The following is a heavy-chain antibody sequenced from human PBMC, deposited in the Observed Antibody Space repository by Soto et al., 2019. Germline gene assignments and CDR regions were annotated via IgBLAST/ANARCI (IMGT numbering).Heavy chain of an antibody. J-gene: IGHJ5*02. V-gene: IGHV3-7*01. CDR2: IKQDGSEK. D-gene: IGHD3-16*01. CDR3: ARGGRDAYNWFDP. CDR1: GFTFSSYW. Sequence: EAQLVESGGGLVQPGGSLRVSCAVSGFTFSSYWMSWVRQAPGKGLEWVAKIKQDGSEKDYVDSVKGRFTISRDNANNSLYLHMYSLRVEDTAVHYCARGGRDAYNWFDPWGQGTLVTVSS.